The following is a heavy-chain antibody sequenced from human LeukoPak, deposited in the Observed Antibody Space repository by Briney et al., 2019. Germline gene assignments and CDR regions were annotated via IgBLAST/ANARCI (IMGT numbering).Heavy chain of an antibody. J-gene: IGHJ6*03. V-gene: IGHV1-8*01. CDR1: GYTFTSYD. CDR3: ARAVYCSSTSCPQDYYYYMDV. Sequence: GASVKVSCKASGYTFTSYDINWVRQATGQGLEWMGWMNPNSGNTGYAQKFQGRVTMTRNTSISTAYMELSSLRSEDTAVYYCARAVYCSSTSCPQDYYYYMDVWGKGTTVTVSS. D-gene: IGHD2-2*01. CDR2: MNPNSGNT.